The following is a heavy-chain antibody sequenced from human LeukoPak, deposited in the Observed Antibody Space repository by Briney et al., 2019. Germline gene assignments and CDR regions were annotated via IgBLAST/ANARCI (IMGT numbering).Heavy chain of an antibody. D-gene: IGHD2-15*01. V-gene: IGHV4-61*01. Sequence: SETLSLTCTVSGGTVSSCSYNWGWIRQPPGKGLEWIGYIYYSGRTNYNPSLKSRVTISVDTSKNQCCLKLSSVTAADTAVYSCARGIPPTPFYYYGMDVWGKG. J-gene: IGHJ6*04. CDR1: GGTVSSCSYN. CDR2: IYYSGRT. CDR3: ARGIPPTPFYYYGMDV.